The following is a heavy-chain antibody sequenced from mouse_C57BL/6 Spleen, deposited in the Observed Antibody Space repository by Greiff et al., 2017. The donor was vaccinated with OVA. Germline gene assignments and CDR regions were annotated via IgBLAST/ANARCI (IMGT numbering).Heavy chain of an antibody. D-gene: IGHD4-1*01. V-gene: IGHV1-26*01. CDR2: INPNNGGT. CDR3: AIWAHDY. J-gene: IGHJ2*01. CDR1: GYTFTDYY. Sequence: VQLQQSGPELVKPGASVKISCKASGYTFTDYYMNWVKQSHGKSLEWIGDINPNNGGTSYNQKFKGKATLTVDKSSSTAYMELRSLTSEDSAVYYCAIWAHDYWGQGTTLTVSS.